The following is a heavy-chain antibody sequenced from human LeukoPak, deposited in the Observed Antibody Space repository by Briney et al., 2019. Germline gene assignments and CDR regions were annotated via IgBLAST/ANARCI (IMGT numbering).Heavy chain of an antibody. Sequence: NPSETLSLTYTVSNYSISSGYYWGWIRQPPGKGLEWIGSIDHSGSTYYNPSLKSRVTISVDTSKNQFSLKLSSVTAADTAVYYCARVTGYMIEDYFDYWGQGTLVTVSS. V-gene: IGHV4-38-2*02. CDR3: ARVTGYMIEDYFDY. D-gene: IGHD3-22*01. CDR1: NYSISSGYY. J-gene: IGHJ4*02. CDR2: IDHSGST.